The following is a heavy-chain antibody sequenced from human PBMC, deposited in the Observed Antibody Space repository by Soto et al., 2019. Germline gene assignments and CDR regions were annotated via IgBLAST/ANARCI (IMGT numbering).Heavy chain of an antibody. CDR1: GFSLSSFW. CDR3: ARDKQVGATKFDL. D-gene: IGHD1-26*01. V-gene: IGHV3-7*03. CDR2: IKQDGSEK. J-gene: IGHJ5*02. Sequence: GXSLRLSCAASGFSLSSFWMSWFRHFPVKGLEWVANIKQDGSEKYYVDSVKGRFSISRDNDNYSLFLHMSSLGAEDTAVYYCARDKQVGATKFDLWGQGTVVTVSS.